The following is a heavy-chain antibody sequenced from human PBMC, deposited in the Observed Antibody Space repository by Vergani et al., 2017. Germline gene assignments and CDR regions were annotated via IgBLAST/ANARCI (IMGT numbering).Heavy chain of an antibody. Sequence: QVQLVESGGGVVQPGRSLRLSCAASGFTFSSYGMHWVRQAPGKGLEWVAVISYDGSNKYYADSVKGRFTISRDNSKNTLYLQMNSLRAEDTAVYYCAKAGGYTALDIWGQGTMVTVSS. J-gene: IGHJ3*02. CDR1: GFTFSSYG. V-gene: IGHV3-30*18. CDR2: ISYDGSNK. CDR3: AKAGGYTALDI. D-gene: IGHD6-13*01.